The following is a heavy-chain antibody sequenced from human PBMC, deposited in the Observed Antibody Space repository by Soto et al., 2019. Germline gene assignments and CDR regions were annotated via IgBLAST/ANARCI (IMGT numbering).Heavy chain of an antibody. CDR3: VHHGGVPYYHDF. V-gene: IGHV4-4*02. J-gene: IGHJ4*02. CDR2: IFYSGST. CDR1: GGSLSSSSW. Sequence: SETLSLTCPVSGGSLSSSSWWSWVRQPPGKTLEWLGEIFYSGSTKYNPSLNSRVTISADQSKNDFSLRLSSVTAADTAVYYCVHHGGVPYYHDFWGQGMLVT. D-gene: IGHD2-8*01.